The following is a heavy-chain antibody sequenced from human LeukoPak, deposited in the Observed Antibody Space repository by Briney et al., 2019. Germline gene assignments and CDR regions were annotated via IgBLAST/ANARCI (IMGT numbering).Heavy chain of an antibody. Sequence: GGSLRLSCAASGFRFNNYAMSWVRQAPGKGLEWVSSISGSATEPHYADSVGGRFTIFRDNSRNTLYLHMNSLRAEDAAVYYCAKAQHGYTNSPFDYWGQGTVVTVSS. J-gene: IGHJ4*02. D-gene: IGHD6-6*01. V-gene: IGHV3-23*01. CDR1: GFRFNNYA. CDR2: ISGSATEP. CDR3: AKAQHGYTNSPFDY.